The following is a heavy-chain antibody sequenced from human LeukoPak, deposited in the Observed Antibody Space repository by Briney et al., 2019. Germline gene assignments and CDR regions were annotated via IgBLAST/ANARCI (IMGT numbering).Heavy chain of an antibody. V-gene: IGHV2-5*01. Sequence: SGPTLVNPTQTLTLTCTFSGFSLNTNAVVVGWVRQPPGQALEWPTFIYGNDDKRYSPSLESRLTITKDTSKNQVVLTMTDMDYVDTATYYCVHRTSVTSVDHWGQGTLVTVSS. CDR3: VHRTSVTSVDH. CDR1: GFSLNTNAVV. D-gene: IGHD4-17*01. CDR2: IYGNDDK. J-gene: IGHJ4*02.